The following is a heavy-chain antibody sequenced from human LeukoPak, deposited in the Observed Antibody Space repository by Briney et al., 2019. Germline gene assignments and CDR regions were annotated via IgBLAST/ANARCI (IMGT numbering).Heavy chain of an antibody. CDR1: GGSISSSSYY. J-gene: IGHJ5*02. CDR2: IYYSGST. Sequence: PSETLSLTCTVSGGSISSSSYYWGWIRQPPGKGLEWIGSIYYSGSTYYNPSLKSRVTISVDTSKNQFSLKLSSVTAADTAVYYCAVVVPAARWFDPWGQGTLVTVSS. D-gene: IGHD2-2*01. V-gene: IGHV4-39*01. CDR3: AVVVPAARWFDP.